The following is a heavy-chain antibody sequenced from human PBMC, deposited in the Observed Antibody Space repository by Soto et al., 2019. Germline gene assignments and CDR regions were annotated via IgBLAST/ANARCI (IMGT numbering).Heavy chain of an antibody. CDR1: GFTSSDHY. J-gene: IGHJ6*02. CDR2: IRNKVNSYTT. V-gene: IGHV3-72*01. Sequence: EVQLVESGGGLVQPGGSLRLSCAASGFTSSDHYMDWVRQATGKGLEWVGRIRNKVNSYTTEYAASEKGRFTVSRDDSKNSVYLQMNSLKTEDTAVYYCARHIPYHGKDVWGQGTTVTVSS. CDR3: ARHIPYHGKDV. D-gene: IGHD2-21*01.